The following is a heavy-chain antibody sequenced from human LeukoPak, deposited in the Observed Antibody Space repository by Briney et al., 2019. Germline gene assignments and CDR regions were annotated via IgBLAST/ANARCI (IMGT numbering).Heavy chain of an antibody. D-gene: IGHD6-19*01. CDR2: IYPGDSDT. J-gene: IGHJ1*01. CDR1: GYSFTSYW. CDR3: ARLGVAVAGTKYFQH. Sequence: GESLKISCKGSGYSFTSYWIGWVRQMPGKGLEWMGIIYPGDSDTRYSPSFQGQVTISADKCVSTAYLQWSSLKASDTAMYYCARLGVAVAGTKYFQHWGQGTLVTVSS. V-gene: IGHV5-51*01.